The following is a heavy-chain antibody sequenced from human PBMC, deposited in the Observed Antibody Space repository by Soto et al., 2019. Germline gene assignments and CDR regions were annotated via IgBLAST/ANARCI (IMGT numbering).Heavy chain of an antibody. D-gene: IGHD3-3*01. Sequence: SETLSLTCTVSGGSISSGDYYWSWIRQPPGKGLEWIGYIYYSGSTYYNPSLKSRVTISVDTSKNQFSLKLSSVTAADTAVYYCARAGLEWLFPGAFYYYYGMDVWGQGTTVTVSS. V-gene: IGHV4-30-4*01. J-gene: IGHJ6*02. CDR3: ARAGLEWLFPGAFYYYYGMDV. CDR1: GGSISSGDYY. CDR2: IYYSGST.